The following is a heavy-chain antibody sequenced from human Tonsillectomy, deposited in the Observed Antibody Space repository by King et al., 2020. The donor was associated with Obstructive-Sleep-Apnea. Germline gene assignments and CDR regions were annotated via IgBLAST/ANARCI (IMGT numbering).Heavy chain of an antibody. V-gene: IGHV4-39*07. J-gene: IGHJ6*02. D-gene: IGHD5/OR15-5a*01. CDR3: AKDKSTTTYAMDV. CDR2: VYSRGST. CDR1: GGSISSTHYY. Sequence: QLQESGPGLVKPSETLSLTCTVSGGSISSTHYYWGWIRQPPGKGLEWIGSVYSRGSTYYNPSLKSPVTISVDTSKNQFSLRLSPVTAADTAVYYCAKDKSTTTYAMDVWGQGTTVTVSS.